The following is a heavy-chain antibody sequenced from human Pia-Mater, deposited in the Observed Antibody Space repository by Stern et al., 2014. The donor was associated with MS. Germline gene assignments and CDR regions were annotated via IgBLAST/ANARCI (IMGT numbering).Heavy chain of an antibody. CDR2: VSYDGSNK. Sequence: DQLVESGGGVVQPGRPLRLSCGASGFTFGSCAMHWVRKAPGKGLEWVAGVSYDGSNKYYADSVKGRFTISRDNSQNTLYMQMSSLRPEDTAVYYCAKDRQYLTYFFDHWGQGSLVTVSS. J-gene: IGHJ5*02. D-gene: IGHD2/OR15-2a*01. CDR1: GFTFGSCA. V-gene: IGHV3-30*18. CDR3: AKDRQYLTYFFDH.